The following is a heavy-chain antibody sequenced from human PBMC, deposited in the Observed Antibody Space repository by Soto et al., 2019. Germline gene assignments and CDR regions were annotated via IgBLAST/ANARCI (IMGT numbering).Heavy chain of an antibody. CDR2: IIPIFGTA. Sequence: ASVKVSCKASGGTFSSYAISWVRQAPGQGLEWMGGIIPIFGTANYAQKFQGRVTITADESTSTAYMELSSLRSEDTAVYYCARDLRGSVIRNYYYSRAMVVCGQGTTVSVS. D-gene: IGHD3-10*01. J-gene: IGHJ6*02. V-gene: IGHV1-69*13. CDR3: ARDLRGSVIRNYYYSRAMVV. CDR1: GGTFSSYA.